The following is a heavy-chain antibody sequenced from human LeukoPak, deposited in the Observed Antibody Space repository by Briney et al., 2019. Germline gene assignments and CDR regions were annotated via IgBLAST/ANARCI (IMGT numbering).Heavy chain of an antibody. CDR1: GGTFSSYA. CDR2: IIPIFGTA. Sequence: GASVKVSCKASGGTFSSYAISWVRQAPGQGLEWMGGIIPIFGTANYAQKFQGRVTITADKSTSTAYMELSSLRSEDTAVYYCATSRITIFGVVTHDAFDIWGQGTMVTVSS. D-gene: IGHD3-3*01. V-gene: IGHV1-69*06. CDR3: ATSRITIFGVVTHDAFDI. J-gene: IGHJ3*02.